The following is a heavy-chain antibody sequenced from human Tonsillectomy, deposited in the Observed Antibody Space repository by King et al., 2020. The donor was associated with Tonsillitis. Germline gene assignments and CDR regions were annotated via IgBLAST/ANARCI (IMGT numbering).Heavy chain of an antibody. V-gene: IGHV3-30*02. CDR3: AKGRGEIAAAGTFDY. CDR1: GFTFSSYG. CDR2: IRYDGSNK. J-gene: IGHJ4*02. Sequence: VQLVESGGGVVQPGGSLRLSCAASGFTFSSYGMHWVRQAPGKGLEGVAFIRYDGSNKYYADSVKGRFTISRDNSKNTLYLQMNSLRAEDTAVYYCAKGRGEIAAAGTFDYWGQGTLVTVSS. D-gene: IGHD6-13*01.